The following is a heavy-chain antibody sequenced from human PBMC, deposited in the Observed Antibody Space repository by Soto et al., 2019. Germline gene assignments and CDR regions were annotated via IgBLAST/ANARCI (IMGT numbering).Heavy chain of an antibody. CDR1: GASLSTSNW. CDR3: ARGPRSGSYSVDGFDV. J-gene: IGHJ3*01. V-gene: IGHV4-4*02. Sequence: KTSETLSLTCVVSGASLSTSNWWSWVRQAPGKGLGWIGEIYHTGSASYSPSLKSRLSMSIDKSKNQFSLRLTDVTAADTAKYYCARGPRSGSYSVDGFDVWGQGTLVTVSS. CDR2: IYHTGSA. D-gene: IGHD1-26*01.